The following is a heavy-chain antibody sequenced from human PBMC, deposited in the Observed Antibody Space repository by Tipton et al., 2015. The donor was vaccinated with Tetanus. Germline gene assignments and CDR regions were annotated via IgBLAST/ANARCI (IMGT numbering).Heavy chain of an antibody. Sequence: VQLVQSGGEVKKPGESLKISCKGSGYIFTNYWIGWVRQKPGKGLEWMGIIYPGDSDTRYSPSYQGQVTIPVDKSLYTAYLQWSSLKASDTSVFYCARAHCTDGVCNFDFWGQGALVTVAS. D-gene: IGHD2-8*01. V-gene: IGHV5-51*01. CDR1: GYIFTNYW. CDR3: ARAHCTDGVCNFDF. J-gene: IGHJ4*02. CDR2: IYPGDSDT.